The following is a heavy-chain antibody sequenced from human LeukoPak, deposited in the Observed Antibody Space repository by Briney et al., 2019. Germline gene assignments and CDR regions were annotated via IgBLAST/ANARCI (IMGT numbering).Heavy chain of an antibody. Sequence: SETLSLTCTVSGGSISSSSYYWGWIRQPPGKGLEWIGGIYYSGSTYYNPSLKSRVTISVDTSKNQFSLKLSSVTAADTAVYYCARESDILTGYPNWFDPWGQGTLVTVSS. V-gene: IGHV4-39*07. CDR3: ARESDILTGYPNWFDP. CDR2: IYYSGST. CDR1: GGSISSSSYY. D-gene: IGHD3-9*01. J-gene: IGHJ5*02.